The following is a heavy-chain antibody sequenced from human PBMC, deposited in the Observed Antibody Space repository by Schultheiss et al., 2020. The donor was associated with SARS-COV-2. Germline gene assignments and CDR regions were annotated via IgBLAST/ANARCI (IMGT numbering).Heavy chain of an antibody. Sequence: GGSLRLSCAASGFTFSSYWMHWVRQAPGKGLEWVSAISGSGGSTYYADSVKGRFTISRDNAKNSLYLQMNSLRAEDTAVYYCARVELLWDAAFDIWGQGTMVTVSS. D-gene: IGHD1-26*01. CDR3: ARVELLWDAAFDI. J-gene: IGHJ3*02. CDR2: ISGSGGST. V-gene: IGHV3-21*04. CDR1: GFTFSSYW.